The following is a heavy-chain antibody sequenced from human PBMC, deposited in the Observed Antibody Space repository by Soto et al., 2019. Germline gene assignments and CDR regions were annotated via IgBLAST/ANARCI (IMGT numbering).Heavy chain of an antibody. Sequence: QVQLQESGPGLVKPSETLSLTCSVSGGSIGSYYWSWIRQPPGQGLGWIGYIYYGGSTNYNPSLKSRVNISVDTSKNQFSLQLSSVTAADTAVYYCARGGWRQIDYWGQGTLVTVSS. J-gene: IGHJ4*02. CDR3: ARGGWRQIDY. V-gene: IGHV4-59*08. D-gene: IGHD3-3*01. CDR2: IYYGGST. CDR1: GGSIGSYY.